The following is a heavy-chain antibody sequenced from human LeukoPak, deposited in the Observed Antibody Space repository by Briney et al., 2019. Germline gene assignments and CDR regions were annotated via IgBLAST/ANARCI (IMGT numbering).Heavy chain of an antibody. D-gene: IGHD3-22*01. CDR2: IIPIFGTA. J-gene: IGHJ4*02. Sequence: SVKVSCKASGGTFSSYAISWVRQAPGQGLEWMGGIIPIFGTANYAQKFQGRVTITADKSTSTAYMELSSLRSEDTAVYYCARGRGSRADYYDSSGYHYFDYWGQGTLVTVSS. V-gene: IGHV1-69*06. CDR3: ARGRGSRADYYDSSGYHYFDY. CDR1: GGTFSSYA.